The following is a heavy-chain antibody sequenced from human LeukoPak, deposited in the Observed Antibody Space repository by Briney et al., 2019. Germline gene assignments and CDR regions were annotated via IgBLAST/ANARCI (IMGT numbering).Heavy chain of an antibody. V-gene: IGHV4-59*01. Sequence: SETLSLTCTVSGGSISSYYWSWIRQPPGKGLEWIGYIYYSGSTNHNPSLKSRVTISVDTSKNQFSLKLSSVTAADTAVYYCAGRGLLRDYWGQGTLVTVSS. CDR3: AGRGLLRDY. D-gene: IGHD4-17*01. CDR1: GGSISSYY. CDR2: IYYSGST. J-gene: IGHJ4*02.